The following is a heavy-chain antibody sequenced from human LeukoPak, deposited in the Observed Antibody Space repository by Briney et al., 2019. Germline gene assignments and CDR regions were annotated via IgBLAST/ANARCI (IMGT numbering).Heavy chain of an antibody. Sequence: ASVKVSCKASGYTFTGYHMHWVRQAPGQGLEWMGWINPNSGGTNYVQKFQGRVTMTGDTSISTAYMELSSLRSEDTAVYYCAASMVRGPVDVWGKGTTVTISS. V-gene: IGHV1-2*02. CDR2: INPNSGGT. CDR3: AASMVRGPVDV. CDR1: GYTFTGYH. D-gene: IGHD3-10*01. J-gene: IGHJ6*04.